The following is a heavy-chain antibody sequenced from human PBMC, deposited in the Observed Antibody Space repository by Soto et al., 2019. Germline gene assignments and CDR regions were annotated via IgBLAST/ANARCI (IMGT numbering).Heavy chain of an antibody. D-gene: IGHD4-17*01. V-gene: IGHV3-30*18. CDR1: GFTFSSYG. Sequence: PGGSLRLSCAASGFTFSSYGMHWVRQAPGKGLEWVAVISYDGSNKYYADSVKGRFTISRDNSKNTLYLQMNSLRAEDTAVYYCAKDDEHGDYDYDYWGQGTLVTVSS. CDR3: AKDDEHGDYDYDY. CDR2: ISYDGSNK. J-gene: IGHJ4*02.